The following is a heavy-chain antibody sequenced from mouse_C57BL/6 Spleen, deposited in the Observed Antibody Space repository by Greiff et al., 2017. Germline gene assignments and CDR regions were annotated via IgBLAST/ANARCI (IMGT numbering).Heavy chain of an antibody. D-gene: IGHD2-4*01. V-gene: IGHV5-17*03. Sequence: EVKVVESGGGLVKPGGSLKLSCAASGFTFSDYGMHWVRQAPEKGLEWVAYISSGSSTIYYADTVKGRFTISRDNAKNTLFLQMSSLKSEDTAMYYCARQYDYDRYFDVWGTGTTVTVSS. J-gene: IGHJ1*03. CDR2: ISSGSSTI. CDR3: ARQYDYDRYFDV. CDR1: GFTFSDYG.